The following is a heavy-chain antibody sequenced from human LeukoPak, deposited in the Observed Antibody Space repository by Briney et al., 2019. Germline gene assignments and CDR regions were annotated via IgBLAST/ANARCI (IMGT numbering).Heavy chain of an antibody. CDR3: ARSHSSTSWFFDS. V-gene: IGHV4-39*07. CDR2: IYYSGST. J-gene: IGHJ4*02. D-gene: IGHD6-6*01. Sequence: SETLSLTCTVSGGSISSSSYYWGWIRQPPGKGLEWIGSIYYSGSTNYNPSLKSRVTISVDTSENQFSLKLSSVTAADTALYYCARSHSSTSWFFDSWGQGTLVTVSS. CDR1: GGSISSSSYY.